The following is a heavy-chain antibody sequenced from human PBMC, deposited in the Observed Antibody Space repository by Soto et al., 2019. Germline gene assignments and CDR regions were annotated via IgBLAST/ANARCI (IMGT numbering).Heavy chain of an antibody. CDR3: ARGVYDYWSGYYAGSGLDV. CDR2: IYYCGNT. J-gene: IGHJ6*02. Sequence: QVPLQESGPGLVKPSETLSLTCTVSGDSMSPFYWNWIRQSPGKGLEWIGYIYYCGNTNYNPSLKSRGAISVDTSKNQFYLKLSSVTAADTAVYYCARGVYDYWSGYYAGSGLDVWGQGTTVTVSS. V-gene: IGHV4-59*13. CDR1: GDSMSPFY. D-gene: IGHD3-3*01.